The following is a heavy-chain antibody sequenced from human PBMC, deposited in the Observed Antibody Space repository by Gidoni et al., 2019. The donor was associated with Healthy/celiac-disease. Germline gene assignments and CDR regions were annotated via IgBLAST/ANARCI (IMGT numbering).Heavy chain of an antibody. Sequence: QVQLVQSGAEVKKPGSAVKVSCKDSGGTFSSYAISWLRQAPGQGLEWMGGIIPIFGTANYAQKFQGRVTITADESTSTAYMELSSLRSEDTAVYYCARSEAMVRGVLPPFDYWGQGTLVTVSS. CDR1: GGTFSSYA. D-gene: IGHD3-10*01. CDR2: IIPIFGTA. V-gene: IGHV1-69*01. J-gene: IGHJ4*02. CDR3: ARSEAMVRGVLPPFDY.